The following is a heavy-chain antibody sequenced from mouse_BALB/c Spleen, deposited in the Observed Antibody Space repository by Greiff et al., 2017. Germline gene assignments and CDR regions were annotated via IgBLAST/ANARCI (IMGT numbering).Heavy chain of an antibody. CDR2: ISYSGST. CDR1: GYSITSDYA. Sequence: EVKLMESGPGLVKPSQSLSLTCTVTGYSITSDYAWNWIRQFPGNKLEWMGYISYSGSTSYNPSLKSRISITRDTSKNQFFLQLNSVTTEDTATYYCASRYDYDAMDYWGQGTSVTVSS. J-gene: IGHJ4*01. V-gene: IGHV3-2*02. D-gene: IGHD1-1*02. CDR3: ASRYDYDAMDY.